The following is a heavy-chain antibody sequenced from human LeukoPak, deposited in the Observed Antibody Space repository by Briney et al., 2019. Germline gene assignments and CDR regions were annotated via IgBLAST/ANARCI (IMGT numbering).Heavy chain of an antibody. J-gene: IGHJ3*02. V-gene: IGHV3-66*01. CDR3: ARDAFGDNAFDI. Sequence: PGGSLRLSCAASGFTFSGYAMSWVRQAPGKGLEWVSVIYSGGSTYYADSVKGRFTISRDNSKNTLYLQMNSLRAEDTAVYYCARDAFGDNAFDIWGQGTMVTVSS. CDR1: GFTFSGYA. D-gene: IGHD3-10*01. CDR2: IYSGGST.